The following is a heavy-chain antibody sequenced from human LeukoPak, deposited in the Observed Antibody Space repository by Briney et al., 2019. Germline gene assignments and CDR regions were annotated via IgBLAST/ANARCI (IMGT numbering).Heavy chain of an antibody. J-gene: IGHJ3*02. Sequence: ASVKVSCKASGYTFTNYHMHWVRQALGQGLEGMGMINPSGGNTRYEQKFQGRVTMTRDTFTSTVYMELSSLRSEDTAVYYCARLYYGGNGDDAFDIWGQGTMVTVSS. D-gene: IGHD4-23*01. V-gene: IGHV1-46*01. CDR1: GYTFTNYH. CDR2: INPSGGNT. CDR3: ARLYYGGNGDDAFDI.